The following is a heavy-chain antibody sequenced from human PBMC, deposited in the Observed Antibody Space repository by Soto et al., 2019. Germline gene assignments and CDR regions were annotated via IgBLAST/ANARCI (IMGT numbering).Heavy chain of an antibody. V-gene: IGHV1-46*01. CDR2: INPSGGST. Sequence: QVQLVQSGAEVKKPGASVKVSCKASGYTFTSYYMHWVRQAPGQGLEWMGIINPSGGSTSYAQKFQGRVTMTRDTSTSTVYMELSSLRSEATAVYYCARGSGKGSCWRSYFDYWGQGTLVTVSS. CDR3: ARGSGKGSCWRSYFDY. J-gene: IGHJ4*02. CDR1: GYTFTSYY. D-gene: IGHD6-19*01.